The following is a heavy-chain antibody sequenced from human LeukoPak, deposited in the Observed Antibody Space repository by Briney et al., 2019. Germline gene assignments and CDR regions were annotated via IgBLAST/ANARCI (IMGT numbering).Heavy chain of an antibody. D-gene: IGHD1-26*01. Sequence: PGGSLRLSCAASGFTFSSYWMSWVRQAPGKGLEWVANIKQDGSEKYYVDSVKGRFTISRDNAKNSLYLQMNSLRAEDTAVYYCARVDGELLPPVFDIWGQGTMVTVSS. CDR1: GFTFSSYW. V-gene: IGHV3-7*01. J-gene: IGHJ3*02. CDR2: IKQDGSEK. CDR3: ARVDGELLPPVFDI.